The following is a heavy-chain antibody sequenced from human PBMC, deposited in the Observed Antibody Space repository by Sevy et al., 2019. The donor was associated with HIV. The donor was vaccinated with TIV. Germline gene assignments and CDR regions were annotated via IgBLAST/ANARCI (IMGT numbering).Heavy chain of an antibody. J-gene: IGHJ3*02. Sequence: GGSLRLSCAASGFTFSSYAVSWVRQAPGKGLGWVSAISGSGGSTYYADSVKGRFTISRDNSKNTLYLQMNSLRAEDTAVYYCAKDLVRGMADIWGQGTMVTVSS. CDR3: AKDLVRGMADI. CDR1: GFTFSSYA. D-gene: IGHD3-10*01. CDR2: ISGSGGST. V-gene: IGHV3-23*01.